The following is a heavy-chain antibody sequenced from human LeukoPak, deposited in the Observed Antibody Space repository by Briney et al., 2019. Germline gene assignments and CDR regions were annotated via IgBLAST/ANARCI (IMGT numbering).Heavy chain of an antibody. V-gene: IGHV4-39*01. CDR2: IYYGGST. Sequence: SETLSLTCTVSGGSISTSSYYWGWIRQPPGKGLEWLGSIYYGGSTYYNPSLKSRVTISVDTSKDQFSLKLTSVTAADTAIYYCARDTSGYYSFDYWGQGTLLTVCS. J-gene: IGHJ4*02. D-gene: IGHD3-22*01. CDR3: ARDTSGYYSFDY. CDR1: GGSISTSSYY.